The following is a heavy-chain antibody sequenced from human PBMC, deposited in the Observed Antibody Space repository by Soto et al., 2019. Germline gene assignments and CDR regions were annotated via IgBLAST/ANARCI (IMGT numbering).Heavy chain of an antibody. Sequence: QVQLVQSGAEVKKPGASVKVSCKASGYTFTSYGISWVRQAPGQGLEWMGWISAYNGNTNYAQKLQGRVTMTTDTSTSTAYMELRSLRSDDTAGYYCASVPWNIVAMNDAFDIWGQGTMVTVSS. CDR3: ASVPWNIVAMNDAFDI. V-gene: IGHV1-18*01. CDR2: ISAYNGNT. CDR1: GYTFTSYG. J-gene: IGHJ3*02. D-gene: IGHD5-12*01.